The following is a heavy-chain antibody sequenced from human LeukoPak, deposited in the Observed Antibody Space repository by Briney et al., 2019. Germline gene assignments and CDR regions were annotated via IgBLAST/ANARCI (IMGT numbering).Heavy chain of an antibody. D-gene: IGHD3-22*01. CDR1: GFTFSTYA. V-gene: IGHV3-23*01. Sequence: GGSLRLSCAASGFTFSTYAMSWVRQAPGKGLAWVASVKSDGAGTHYADSVKGRFTIPRDNSKNILYLQMNSLRAEDTAIYYCARCTTASSGWCNWLDPWGQGTLVTVSS. CDR3: ARCTTASSGWCNWLDP. J-gene: IGHJ5*02. CDR2: VKSDGAGT.